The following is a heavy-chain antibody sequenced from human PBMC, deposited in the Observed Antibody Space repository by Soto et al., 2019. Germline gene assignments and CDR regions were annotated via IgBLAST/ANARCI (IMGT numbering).Heavy chain of an antibody. CDR2: LYDVDGS. D-gene: IGHD1-1*01. CDR3: AIWHERENASDV. Sequence: GGSLRLSCAAFGLTISGKKYVAWVRQAPGKGLEWVSGLYDVDGSFYADSVRGRFTTSSDSSKTTVYLQMNDLRPDDTAVYYCAIWHERENASDVWGQGTKVTV. CDR1: GLTISGKKY. J-gene: IGHJ3*01. V-gene: IGHV3-53*01.